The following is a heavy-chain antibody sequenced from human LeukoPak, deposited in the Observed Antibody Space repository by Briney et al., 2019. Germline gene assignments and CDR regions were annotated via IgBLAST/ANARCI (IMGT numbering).Heavy chain of an antibody. CDR3: ARLYGMDV. CDR2: ISYDGSNK. CDR1: GFTFSSYA. Sequence: GGSLRLSCAASGFTFSSYAMHWVRQAPGKGLEWVAVISYDGSNKYYADSVKGRFTISRDNSKNTLYLQMDSLRAEDTAVYYCARLYGMDVWGQGTTVTVSS. V-gene: IGHV3-30*04. J-gene: IGHJ6*02.